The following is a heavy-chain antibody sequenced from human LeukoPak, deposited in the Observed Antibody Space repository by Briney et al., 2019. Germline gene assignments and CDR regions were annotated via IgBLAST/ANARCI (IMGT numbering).Heavy chain of an antibody. CDR3: TSCGGDCYSGFDY. CDR2: IRSKANSYAT. Sequence: PGGSLRLSCAASGFTFSGSAMHWVRQASGKGLEWVGRIRSKANSYATAYAASVKGRFTISRDDSKNTAYLQVNSLKTEDTAVYYCTSCGGDCYSGFDYWGQGTLVTVSS. J-gene: IGHJ4*02. V-gene: IGHV3-73*01. CDR1: GFTFSGSA. D-gene: IGHD2-21*02.